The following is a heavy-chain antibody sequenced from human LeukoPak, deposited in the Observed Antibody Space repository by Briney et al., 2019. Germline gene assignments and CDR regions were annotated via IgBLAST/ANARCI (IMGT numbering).Heavy chain of an antibody. V-gene: IGHV3-53*01. D-gene: IGHD5-24*01. CDR3: ARGDGYNFFDY. J-gene: IGHJ4*02. Sequence: PRGSLRLSCAVSGFSVANNYMSWVRQAPGKGLEWVSVFYVGGATYYADSVKGRFTISRDNSENTLYLQMKSLRAEDTAVYYCARGDGYNFFDYWGQGTLVTVSS. CDR2: FYVGGAT. CDR1: GFSVANNY.